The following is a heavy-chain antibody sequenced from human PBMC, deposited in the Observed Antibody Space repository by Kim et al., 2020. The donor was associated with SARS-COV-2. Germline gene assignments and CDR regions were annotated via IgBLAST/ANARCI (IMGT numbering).Heavy chain of an antibody. J-gene: IGHJ6*02. Sequence: GGSLRLSCAASGFTFSSYSMNWVRQAPGKGLEWVSYISSSSSTIYYADSVKGRFTISRDNAKNSLYLQMNSLRDEDTAVYYCARDLGLYYYGSGSYYLDYYYYGMDVWGQGTTVTVAS. V-gene: IGHV3-48*02. CDR1: GFTFSSYS. D-gene: IGHD3-10*01. CDR2: ISSSSSTI. CDR3: ARDLGLYYYGSGSYYLDYYYYGMDV.